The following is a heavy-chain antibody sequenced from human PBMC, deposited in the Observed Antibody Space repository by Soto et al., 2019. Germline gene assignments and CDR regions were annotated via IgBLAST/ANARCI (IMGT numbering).Heavy chain of an antibody. Sequence: GGSLRLSCAASGFTFSSYWMSWVRQAPGKGLEWVANIKQDGSEKYYVDSVKGRFTISRDNAENTLYLLMNSLRAEDTALYYCASIPPSAVGATTEVDYWGQGTLVTVSS. V-gene: IGHV3-7*01. D-gene: IGHD1-26*01. CDR2: IKQDGSEK. J-gene: IGHJ4*02. CDR3: ASIPPSAVGATTEVDY. CDR1: GFTFSSYW.